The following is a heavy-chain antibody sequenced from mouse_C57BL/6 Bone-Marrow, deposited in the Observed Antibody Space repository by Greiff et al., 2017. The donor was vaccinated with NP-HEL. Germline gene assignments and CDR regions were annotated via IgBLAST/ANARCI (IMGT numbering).Heavy chain of an antibody. V-gene: IGHV1-55*01. J-gene: IGHJ1*03. CDR2: IYPGSGST. D-gene: IGHD2-2*01. Sequence: QVHVKQPGAELVKPGASVKMSCKASGYTFTSYWITWVKQRPGQGLEWIGDIYPGSGSTNYNEKFKSKATLTVDTSSSTAYMQLSSLTSEDSAVYYCAGWLRGDWYFDVWGTGTTVTVSS. CDR3: AGWLRGDWYFDV. CDR1: GYTFTSYW.